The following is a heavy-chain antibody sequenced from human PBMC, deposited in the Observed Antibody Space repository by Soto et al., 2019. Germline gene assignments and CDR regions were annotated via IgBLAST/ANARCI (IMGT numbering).Heavy chain of an antibody. D-gene: IGHD3-22*01. CDR2: IIPIFNTA. CDR1: GDTFSTYT. J-gene: IGHJ4*02. V-gene: IGHV1-69*13. Sequence: SVKVSCKASGDTFSTYTITWVRQAPGQGLEWMGGIIPIFNTANYAQKFQGRVTITADESTSTAYMELSSLRSEDTAVYYCARDRTDPYYYDRSGYPWFFDYWGQGTLVTVSS. CDR3: ARDRTDPYYYDRSGYPWFFDY.